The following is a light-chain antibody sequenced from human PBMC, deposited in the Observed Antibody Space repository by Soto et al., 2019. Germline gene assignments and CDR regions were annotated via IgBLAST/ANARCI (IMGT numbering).Light chain of an antibody. CDR1: SSDVGSYNL. CDR2: GVN. Sequence: QSALTQPASVSGSPGQSITISCTGTSSDVGSYNLVSWYQQHPGKAPKLMIYGVNKRPSGVSNRFSCSKSGNTASLTRSGLQADYEAYYYCCSYAGIRTFEVFGAGTKLTVL. CDR3: CSYAGIRTFEV. V-gene: IGLV2-23*02. J-gene: IGLJ1*01.